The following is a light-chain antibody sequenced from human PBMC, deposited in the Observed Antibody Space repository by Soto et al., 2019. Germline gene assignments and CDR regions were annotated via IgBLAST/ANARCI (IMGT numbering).Light chain of an antibody. Sequence: DIQMTQSTSTLSGSVGARVTITCRASQTISSWLAWYQQKPGKAPKLLIYKASTLKSGVPSRFSGSGSGTEFTLTISSLQPDDFAVYYCQQYGSSPLTFGQGTKVDIK. J-gene: IGKJ1*01. V-gene: IGKV1-5*03. CDR3: QQYGSSPLT. CDR2: KAS. CDR1: QTISSW.